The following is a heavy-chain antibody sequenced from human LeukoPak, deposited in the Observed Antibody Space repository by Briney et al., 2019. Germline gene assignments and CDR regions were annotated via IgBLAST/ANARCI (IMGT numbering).Heavy chain of an antibody. CDR1: GYIFTIYY. CDR3: ATMVRGVMIGDYYYYMDV. CDR2: INPNDGST. J-gene: IGHJ6*03. V-gene: IGHV1-46*01. Sequence: ASVKVSCKASGYIFTIYYIHWVRQAPGQGLEWMGIINPNDGSTSYAQKFQGRVTITADKSTSTAYMELSSLRSEDTAVYYCATMVRGVMIGDYYYYMDVWGKGTTVTVSS. D-gene: IGHD3-10*01.